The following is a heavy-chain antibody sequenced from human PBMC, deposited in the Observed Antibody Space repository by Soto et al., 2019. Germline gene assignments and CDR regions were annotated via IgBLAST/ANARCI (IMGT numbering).Heavy chain of an antibody. V-gene: IGHV3-30*18. Sequence: QVQLVESGGGVGQPGRSLRLSCAASGLTFSSYGMHWVRQAPGKGLEWVAGISYGGSNKDYADSVKGRFTISRDNSKNTLYLQMNSRRAEDTAVYYCAKRSGIAVTGAEFFALWGRGTLVTVSS. CDR3: AKRSGIAVTGAEFFAL. CDR1: GLTFSSYG. D-gene: IGHD6-19*01. J-gene: IGHJ2*01. CDR2: ISYGGSNK.